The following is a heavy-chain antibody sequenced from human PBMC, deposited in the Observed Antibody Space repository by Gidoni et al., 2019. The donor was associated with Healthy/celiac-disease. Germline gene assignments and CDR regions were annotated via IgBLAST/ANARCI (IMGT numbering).Heavy chain of an antibody. CDR1: GGSFSGYY. CDR3: AGDIVVVPAAIPYYYGMDV. V-gene: IGHV4-34*01. Sequence: QVQLQQWGAGLLQPSETLSLTCAVYGGSFSGYYWSWIRQPPGKELEWIGEINHSGSTNYNPSLKSRVTISVDTSKNQFSLKLSSVTAADTAVYYCAGDIVVVPAAIPYYYGMDVWGQGTTVTVSS. D-gene: IGHD2-2*01. J-gene: IGHJ6*02. CDR2: INHSGST.